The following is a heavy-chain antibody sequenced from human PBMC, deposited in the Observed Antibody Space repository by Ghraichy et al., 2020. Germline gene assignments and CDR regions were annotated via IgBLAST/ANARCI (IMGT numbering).Heavy chain of an antibody. CDR3: ARGLRDGYLRYYYYGMDV. J-gene: IGHJ6*02. V-gene: IGHV4-34*01. D-gene: IGHD5-24*01. Sequence: SETLSLTCAVYGGSFSGYYWSWIRQPPGKGLEWIGEINHSGSTNYNPSLKSRVTISVDTSKNQFSLKLSSVTAADTAVYYCARGLRDGYLRYYYYGMDVWGQGTTVTVSS. CDR1: GGSFSGYY. CDR2: INHSGST.